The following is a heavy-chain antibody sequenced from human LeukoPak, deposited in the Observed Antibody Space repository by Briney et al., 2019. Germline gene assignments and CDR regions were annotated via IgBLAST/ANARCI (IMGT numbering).Heavy chain of an antibody. Sequence: GASVKVSCKASRYTFTGYYMHWVRQSPGQGLEWMGWINPNSGGTNYAQKFQGRVTMTRDTSVSTAYMELSRLRSDDTAVYYCARDGSYGSGSDAFDIWGQGTMVTVSS. CDR3: ARDGSYGSGSDAFDI. J-gene: IGHJ3*02. CDR1: RYTFTGYY. CDR2: INPNSGGT. D-gene: IGHD3-10*01. V-gene: IGHV1-2*02.